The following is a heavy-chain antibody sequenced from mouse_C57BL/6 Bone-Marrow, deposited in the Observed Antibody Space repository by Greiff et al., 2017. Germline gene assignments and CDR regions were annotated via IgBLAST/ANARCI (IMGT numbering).Heavy chain of an antibody. D-gene: IGHD1-1*01. J-gene: IGHJ1*03. Sequence: VQLQQSGAELVRPGASVKLSCTASGFNIKDDYMHWVKQRPEQGLEWIGWIDPENGDTEDASKFQGKATITADTSSNTAYLQLSSLTSEDTAVYYCTTYYGSSYWYFDVWGTGTTVTVAS. CDR1: GFNIKDDY. CDR2: IDPENGDT. CDR3: TTYYGSSYWYFDV. V-gene: IGHV14-4*01.